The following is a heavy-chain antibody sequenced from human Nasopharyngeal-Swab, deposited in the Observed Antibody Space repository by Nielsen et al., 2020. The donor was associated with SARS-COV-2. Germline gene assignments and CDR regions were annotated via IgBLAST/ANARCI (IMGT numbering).Heavy chain of an antibody. CDR2: ISWNSGSI. J-gene: IGHJ3*02. Sequence: SLKISCAASGFTFDDYAMHWVRQGPGTGLEWVSGISWNSGSIDYADSVKGRFTLSRDNAKNSLNLQMNSLRVEDTALYYCAKEIEMARRVYAFDIWGQGTMVTVSS. D-gene: IGHD5-24*01. CDR3: AKEIEMARRVYAFDI. CDR1: GFTFDDYA. V-gene: IGHV3-9*01.